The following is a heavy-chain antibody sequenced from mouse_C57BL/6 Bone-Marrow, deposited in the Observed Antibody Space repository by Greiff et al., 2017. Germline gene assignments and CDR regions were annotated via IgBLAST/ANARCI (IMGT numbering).Heavy chain of an antibody. CDR3: ARGWLPRV. J-gene: IGHJ3*01. Sequence: EVQLQQSGPELVKPGASVKISCKASGYSFTGYYMHWVKQSSEKSLEWIGEINPSTGGTSYNQKFKGKATLTVDKSSSTAYMQLKSLTSEDSAVYYCARGWLPRVWGQGTLVTVSA. CDR2: INPSTGGT. CDR1: GYSFTGYY. D-gene: IGHD2-3*01. V-gene: IGHV1-43*01.